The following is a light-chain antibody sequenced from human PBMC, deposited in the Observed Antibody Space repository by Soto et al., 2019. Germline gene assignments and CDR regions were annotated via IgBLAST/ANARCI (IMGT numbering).Light chain of an antibody. CDR3: SSYTSSSTWV. Sequence: QSVLTQPPSVSGAPGQRVTISCTGSSSNIGAGHDVHWYQHLPGTTPKLLIYGNGNRPSGVPDRFSGSKSGTSASLAITGLQAEDEADYYCSSYTSSSTWVFGGGTKLTVL. V-gene: IGLV1-40*01. J-gene: IGLJ3*02. CDR2: GNG. CDR1: SSNIGAGHD.